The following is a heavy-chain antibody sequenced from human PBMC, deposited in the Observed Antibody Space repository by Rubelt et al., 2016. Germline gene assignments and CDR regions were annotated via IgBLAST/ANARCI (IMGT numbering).Heavy chain of an antibody. Sequence: QVQLQESGPGLVKPSETLSLTCTVSGVSVRTSYWSWLRQSPGKGLEFLGYLYNGGTTNYNPSLKSRLIISVDTSKNQFSWRLTSVTAADTAVYYCASTSRWPPPFFDIWGQGTMVTVSS. CDR2: LYNGGTT. J-gene: IGHJ3*02. D-gene: IGHD2-15*01. CDR1: GVSVRTSY. CDR3: ASTSRWPPPFFDI. V-gene: IGHV4-59*02.